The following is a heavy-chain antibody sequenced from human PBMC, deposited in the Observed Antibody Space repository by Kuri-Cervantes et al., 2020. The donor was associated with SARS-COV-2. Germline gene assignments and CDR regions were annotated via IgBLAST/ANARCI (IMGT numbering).Heavy chain of an antibody. V-gene: IGHV3-73*01. CDR1: GFTFSSYD. J-gene: IGHJ4*02. CDR3: TTLIDY. CDR2: VRGKANNYAT. Sequence: GGSLRLSCAACGFTFSSYDMHWVRQGSGKGLEWVGRVRGKANNYATAYAASVKGRFTISRDDSKNMAYLQMNSLKTEDTAVYYCTTLIDYWGQGALVTVSS.